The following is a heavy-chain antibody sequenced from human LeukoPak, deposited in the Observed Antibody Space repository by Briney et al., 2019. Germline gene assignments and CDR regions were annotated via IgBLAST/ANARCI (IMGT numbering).Heavy chain of an antibody. V-gene: IGHV3-7*01. J-gene: IGHJ4*02. D-gene: IGHD3-3*01. CDR2: IKQDGSEK. CDR1: GFTFSTYW. CDR3: ARRHYDFWSGYYDYFDY. Sequence: PGGSLRLSCAASGFTFSTYWMTWVRQAPGKGLEWVANIKQDGSEKYYVDSVKGRFTISRDNAKNSLYLQMNSLRAEDTAVYYCARRHYDFWSGYYDYFDYWGQGTLVTVSS.